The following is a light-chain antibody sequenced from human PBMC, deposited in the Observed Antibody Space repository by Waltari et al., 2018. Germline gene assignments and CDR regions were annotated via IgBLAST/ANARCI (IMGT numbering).Light chain of an antibody. V-gene: IGKV3-11*01. CDR3: QQRSNWLGT. CDR1: QSVSSN. J-gene: IGKJ1*01. Sequence: IVLTTSTATLSLSPGERATLSCRASQSVSSNLAWYQQKPGQAPRLLIYDASNRATGIPARCSGSGSGTDFTLTISSLEPEDFAVYYCQQRSNWLGTFGQGTKVEIK. CDR2: DAS.